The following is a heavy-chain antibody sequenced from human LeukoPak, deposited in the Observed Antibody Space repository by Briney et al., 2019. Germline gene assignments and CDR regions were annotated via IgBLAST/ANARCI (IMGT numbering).Heavy chain of an antibody. Sequence: SETLSLTCTVSGGSISSGTYYWSWIRQPAGKGLEWIGRFYTSGSTNYNPSLKSRVTISVDTSKNQFSLKLSSVTAADTAVYYCARLRGVKGLLRPTSRYFDYWGQGTLVTVSS. CDR3: ARLRGVKGLLRPTSRYFDY. V-gene: IGHV4-61*02. CDR2: FYTSGST. J-gene: IGHJ4*02. CDR1: GGSISSGTYY. D-gene: IGHD3-22*01.